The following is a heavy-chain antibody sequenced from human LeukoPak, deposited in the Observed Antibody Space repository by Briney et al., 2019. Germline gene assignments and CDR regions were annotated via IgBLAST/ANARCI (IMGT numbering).Heavy chain of an antibody. CDR1: GYTFTGYY. CDR2: INPNSGGT. D-gene: IGHD3-9*01. CDR3: ARGAMETGYYSLDY. J-gene: IGHJ4*02. V-gene: IGHV1-2*02. Sequence: ASVKVSCKASGYTFTGYYMHWVRQAPGQGPEWMGWINPNSGGTNYAQKFQGRVTMTRDTSISTAYMEVTRLRSDDTAVYYCARGAMETGYYSLDYWGQGTLVTVSS.